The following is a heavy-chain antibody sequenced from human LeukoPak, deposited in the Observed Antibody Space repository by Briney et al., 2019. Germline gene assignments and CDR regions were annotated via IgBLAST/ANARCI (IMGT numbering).Heavy chain of an antibody. J-gene: IGHJ6*03. CDR1: GFTFSSYA. V-gene: IGHV3-30*04. CDR3: AKDGGVPATARPYYYYYMDV. CDR2: ISYDGSNK. D-gene: IGHD2-2*01. Sequence: PGGSLRLSCAASGFTFSSYAMHWVRQAPGKGLEWVAVISYDGSNKYYADSVKGRFTISRDNSKNTLYLQMNSLRAEDTAVYYCAKDGGVPATARPYYYYYMDVWGKGTTVTISS.